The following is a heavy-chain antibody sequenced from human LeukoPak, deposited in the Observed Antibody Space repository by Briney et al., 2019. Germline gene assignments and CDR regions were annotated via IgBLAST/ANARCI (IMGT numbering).Heavy chain of an antibody. CDR1: GFTVTTNY. D-gene: IGHD1-1*01. J-gene: IGHJ5*02. Sequence: GGSQRLSCAASGFTVTTNYMTWVRQAPGKGLEWVSHIYAGGETFYADSVKGRFTVSRDKSSNTLYLQMNSLSAEDTAFYYCARARIRTSGTKSNRWFDPWGQGILVTAAS. CDR2: IYAGGET. CDR3: ARARIRTSGTKSNRWFDP. V-gene: IGHV3-66*02.